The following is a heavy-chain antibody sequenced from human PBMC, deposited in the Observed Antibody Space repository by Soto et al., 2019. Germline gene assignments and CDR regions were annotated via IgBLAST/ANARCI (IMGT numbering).Heavy chain of an antibody. Sequence: GGSLRLSCAASGFTFSSYGMHWVRQAPGKGLEWVAVISYDGSNKYYADSVKGRFTISRDNSKNTLYLQMNSLRAEDTAVYYCAKDGTYDYGDYGGRSTSYYFDYWGQGTLVTVSS. CDR2: ISYDGSNK. V-gene: IGHV3-30*18. J-gene: IGHJ4*02. CDR1: GFTFSSYG. CDR3: AKDGTYDYGDYGGRSTSYYFDY. D-gene: IGHD4-17*01.